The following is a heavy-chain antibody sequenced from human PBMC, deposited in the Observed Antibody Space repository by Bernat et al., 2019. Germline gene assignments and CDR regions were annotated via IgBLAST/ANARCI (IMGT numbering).Heavy chain of an antibody. J-gene: IGHJ4*02. CDR2: IYYSGST. Sequence: QLQLQESGPGLVKPSETLSLTCTVSGGSISSSSYYWGWIRQPPGKGLEWIGSIYYSGSTYYNPSLKSRVTISVDTSKNQFSLKLSSVTAADTAVYYCARHWAYYGSGSRIAHGRFDYWGQGTLVTVSS. CDR3: ARHWAYYGSGSRIAHGRFDY. D-gene: IGHD3-10*01. V-gene: IGHV4-39*01. CDR1: GGSISSSSYY.